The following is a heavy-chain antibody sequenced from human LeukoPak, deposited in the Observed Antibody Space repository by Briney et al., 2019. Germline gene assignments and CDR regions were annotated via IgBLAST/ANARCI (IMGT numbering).Heavy chain of an antibody. CDR1: GFTFSSYW. Sequence: GGSLRLSCAASGFTFSSYWMSWVRQAPGKGLEWVANIKQDGSEKYYVDSVKGRFTISRDNAKNSLYLQMDSLTAEDTALYYCTRDASVGATGGWFDPWGQGTLVTVSS. V-gene: IGHV3-7*03. J-gene: IGHJ5*02. CDR3: TRDASVGATGGWFDP. D-gene: IGHD1-26*01. CDR2: IKQDGSEK.